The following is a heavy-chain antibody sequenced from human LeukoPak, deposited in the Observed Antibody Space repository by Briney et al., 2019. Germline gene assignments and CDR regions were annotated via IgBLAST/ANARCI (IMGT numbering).Heavy chain of an antibody. CDR3: ARDHYDILTGYYYYYMDV. J-gene: IGHJ6*03. V-gene: IGHV3-20*04. CDR2: INWNGGST. D-gene: IGHD3-9*01. Sequence: PGGSLRLSCAASGFTFDDYGMSWVRQAPGKGLEWVSGINWNGGSTSYADSVKGRFTISRDNAKNSLYLQMNSLRAEDTALYYCARDHYDILTGYYYYYMDVWGKGTTVTVSS. CDR1: GFTFDDYG.